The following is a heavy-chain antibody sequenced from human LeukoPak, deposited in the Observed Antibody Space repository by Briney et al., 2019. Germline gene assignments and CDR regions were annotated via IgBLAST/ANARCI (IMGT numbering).Heavy chain of an antibody. J-gene: IGHJ4*02. D-gene: IGHD5-18*01. V-gene: IGHV4-4*07. Sequence: SETLSLTCTVSGGSISSYYWSWIRQPAGKGLEWIGRIYTSGSTNYNPSLKSRVTISMDTSKNRISLEVTSVTAADTAVYYCARVEATATAYFDYWGQGTLVTVSS. CDR2: IYTSGST. CDR3: ARVEATATAYFDY. CDR1: GGSISSYY.